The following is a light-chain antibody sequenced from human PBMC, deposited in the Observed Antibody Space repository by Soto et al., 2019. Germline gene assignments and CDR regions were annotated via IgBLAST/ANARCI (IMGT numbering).Light chain of an antibody. J-gene: IGLJ3*02. V-gene: IGLV2-14*01. CDR3: NSYTIASTWV. CDR2: EVS. CDR1: SYDIGAYNY. Sequence: QSALTQPACVSGSPGQSITISCTGTSYDIGAYNYVSWYQQHPGKAPKLMISEVSNRPSGISNRFSGSKSGNTASLTISGLQAEDEADYYCNSYTIASTWVFGGGTKVTVL.